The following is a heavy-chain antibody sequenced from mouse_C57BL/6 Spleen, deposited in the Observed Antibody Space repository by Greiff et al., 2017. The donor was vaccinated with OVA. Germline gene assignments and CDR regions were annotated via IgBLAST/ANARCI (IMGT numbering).Heavy chain of an antibody. CDR1: GFTFSDYG. CDR3: ATRQDFDY. CDR2: ISSGSSTI. Sequence: VQLKESGGGLVKPGGSLKLSCAASGFTFSDYGMHWVRQAPEKGLEWVAYISSGSSTIYYADTVKGRFTISRDNAKNTLFLQMTSLRSEDTAMYYCATRQDFDYWGQGTTLTVSS. V-gene: IGHV5-17*01. J-gene: IGHJ2*01.